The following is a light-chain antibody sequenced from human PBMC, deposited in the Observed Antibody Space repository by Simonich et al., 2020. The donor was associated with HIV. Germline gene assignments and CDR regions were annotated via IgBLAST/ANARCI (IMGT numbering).Light chain of an antibody. V-gene: IGKV3-11*01. CDR1: QSVSSY. CDR2: DAS. Sequence: EVVLTQSPATLSLSPGERATLSCRASQSVSSYLAWYHQKPGQAPRLLIYDASNRATGIPARFSGSGSGTDFTLTISSLEPEDFAVYYCQQRSGWPPITFGQGTRLEIK. J-gene: IGKJ5*01. CDR3: QQRSGWPPIT.